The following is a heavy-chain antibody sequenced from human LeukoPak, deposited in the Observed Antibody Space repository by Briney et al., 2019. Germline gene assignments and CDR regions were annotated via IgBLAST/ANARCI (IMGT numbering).Heavy chain of an antibody. J-gene: IGHJ4*02. V-gene: IGHV1-46*01. CDR2: INPSGGST. CDR3: ARDFVVVPAATIRSYFDY. Sequence: ASVKVSCKASGYTFTSYYMHWVRQAPGQGLEWMGIINPSGGSTSYAQKFQGRVTMTRDMSTSTVYMELSSLRSEDTAVYYRARDFVVVPAATIRSYFDYWGQGTLVTVSS. D-gene: IGHD2-2*01. CDR1: GYTFTSYY.